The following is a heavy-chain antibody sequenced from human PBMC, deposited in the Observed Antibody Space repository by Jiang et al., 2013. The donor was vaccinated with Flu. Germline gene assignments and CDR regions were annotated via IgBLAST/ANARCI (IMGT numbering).Heavy chain of an antibody. CDR2: IYYSGST. J-gene: IGHJ5*02. D-gene: IGHD6-19*01. CDR3: ARDWGQSSGWHNWLDP. Sequence: GPGLVKPSETLSLTCTVSGGSISSYYWSWIRQPPGKGLEWIGYIYYSGSTNYNPSLKSRVTISVDTSKNQFSLKLRSVTAADTAVYYCARDWGQSSGWHNWLDPWGQGTLVTVSS. CDR1: GGSISSYY. V-gene: IGHV4-59*01.